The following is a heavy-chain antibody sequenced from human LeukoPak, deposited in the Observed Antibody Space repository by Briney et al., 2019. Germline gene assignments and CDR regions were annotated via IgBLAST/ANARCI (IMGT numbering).Heavy chain of an antibody. CDR2: IKQDGSEK. D-gene: IGHD3/OR15-3a*01. V-gene: IGHV3-7*01. Sequence: PGGSLRLSCAASGFTFSSYWMSWVRQAPGKGLEWVANIKQDGSEKYYVDSVKGRFTISRDNAKNSLYLQMNSLRAEDTAVYYCARADVFGHYYYGMDVWGQGTTVTVSS. CDR3: ARADVFGHYYYGMDV. CDR1: GFTFSSYW. J-gene: IGHJ6*02.